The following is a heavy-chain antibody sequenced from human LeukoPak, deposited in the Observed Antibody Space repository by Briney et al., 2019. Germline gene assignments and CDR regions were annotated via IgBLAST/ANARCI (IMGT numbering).Heavy chain of an antibody. V-gene: IGHV4-59*01. CDR3: ARGVSFRGSNFDY. J-gene: IGHJ4*02. Sequence: SETLSLTCTVSGGSISSYYWSWIRQPPGKGLEWIGYIYYSGSTNYNPSLKSRVTISVDTSKNQFSLKLSSVTAADTAVYYCARGVSFRGSNFDYWGQGTLVTVSS. CDR1: GGSISSYY. D-gene: IGHD3-16*02. CDR2: IYYSGST.